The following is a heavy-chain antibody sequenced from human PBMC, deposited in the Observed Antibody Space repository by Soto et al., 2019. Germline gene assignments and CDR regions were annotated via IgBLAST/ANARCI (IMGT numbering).Heavy chain of an antibody. D-gene: IGHD1-1*01. CDR3: AIDNWNSRFDAFDI. CDR2: INYSGTT. Sequence: QVQLQESGPGLVKPSQTLSLTCTVSGVSVSTGGYYWSWVRQHPGKGLEYIGYINYSGTTYYNPSLKSRTSMSIDTSNKQFSLTLSSVTAADTALYYCAIDNWNSRFDAFDIWGQGTLVTVSS. CDR1: GVSVSTGGYY. J-gene: IGHJ3*02. V-gene: IGHV4-31*03.